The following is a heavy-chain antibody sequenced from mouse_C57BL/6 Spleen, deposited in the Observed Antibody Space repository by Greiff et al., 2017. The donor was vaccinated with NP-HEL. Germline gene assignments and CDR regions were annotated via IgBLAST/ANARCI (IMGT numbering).Heavy chain of an antibody. CDR1: GFTFSSYT. J-gene: IGHJ1*03. CDR2: ISGGGGNT. V-gene: IGHV5-9*01. D-gene: IGHD1-1*01. Sequence: EVKLVESGGGLVKPGGSLKLSCAASGFTFSSYTMSWVRQTPEKRLEWVATISGGGGNTYYPDSVKGRFTISRDNAKNTLYLQMSSLRSEDTALYYCARHELRGYFDVWGTGTTVTVSS. CDR3: ARHELRGYFDV.